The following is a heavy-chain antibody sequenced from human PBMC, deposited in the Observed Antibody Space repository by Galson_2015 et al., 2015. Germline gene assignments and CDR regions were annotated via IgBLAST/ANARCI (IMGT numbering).Heavy chain of an antibody. V-gene: IGHV3-21*01. CDR2: ISSSSSYI. J-gene: IGHJ6*03. D-gene: IGHD2-15*01. CDR1: GFTFSSYS. Sequence: SLRLSCAASGFTFSSYSMNWVRQAPGKGLEWVSSISSSSSYIYYADSVKGRFTISRDNAKNSLYLQMNSLRAEDTAVYHCARDFSPGHYCSGGSCYYYYYMDVWGKGTTVTVSS. CDR3: ARDFSPGHYCSGGSCYYYYYMDV.